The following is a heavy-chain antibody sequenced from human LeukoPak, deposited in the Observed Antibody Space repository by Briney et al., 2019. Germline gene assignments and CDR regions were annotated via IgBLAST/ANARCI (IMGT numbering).Heavy chain of an antibody. J-gene: IGHJ5*02. D-gene: IGHD3-10*01. CDR1: GYTLTALS. CDR3: ATSGITMVRGVIIGWFDP. CDR2: FHPEDGET. Sequence: ASVKASCKVSGYTLTALSMNWLRQAPGKGLEWMEGFHPEDGETISPQTFNGRVTMTEDTSTDTSYMELSRLRSEDTAVYYCATSGITMVRGVIIGWFDPWGQGTLVTVSS. V-gene: IGHV1-24*01.